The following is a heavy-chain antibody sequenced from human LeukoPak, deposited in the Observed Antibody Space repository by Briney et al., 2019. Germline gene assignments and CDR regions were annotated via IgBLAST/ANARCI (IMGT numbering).Heavy chain of an antibody. CDR1: GFTFSSYG. CDR2: IWYDGSNK. Sequence: PGGSLRLSCAASGFTFSSYGMHWVRQAPGKGLEWVAVIWYDGSNKYYADSVKGRFTISRDNSKNTLYLQMNSLRAEDTAVYYCARDLFAYCGGDCYSFVDYWGQGTLVTVSS. J-gene: IGHJ4*02. V-gene: IGHV3-33*01. D-gene: IGHD2-21*02. CDR3: ARDLFAYCGGDCYSFVDY.